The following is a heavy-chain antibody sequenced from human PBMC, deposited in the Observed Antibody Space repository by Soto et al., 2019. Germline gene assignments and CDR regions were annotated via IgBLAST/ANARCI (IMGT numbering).Heavy chain of an antibody. CDR1: GGSISSYY. V-gene: IGHV4-59*01. CDR2: IYYSGST. J-gene: IGHJ5*02. Sequence: SESLALTCTVSGGSISSYYWSWIRQSPGKGLEWIGYIYYSGSTNYNPSLKSRVTISVDTSKNQFSLKLSSVTAADTAVYYCARALSGYCSSPSCYGDTTWFDPWGQGTLVTVS. D-gene: IGHD2-2*01. CDR3: ARALSGYCSSPSCYGDTTWFDP.